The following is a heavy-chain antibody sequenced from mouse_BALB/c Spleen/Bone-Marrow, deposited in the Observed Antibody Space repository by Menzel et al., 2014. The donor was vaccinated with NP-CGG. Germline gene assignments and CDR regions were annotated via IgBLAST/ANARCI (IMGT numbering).Heavy chain of an antibody. J-gene: IGHJ4*01. CDR2: IYPGGGYT. CDR1: GYTFTNYW. CDR3: AIHGEAMDY. V-gene: IGHV1-63*02. Sequence: QVQLQQSGAELVRPGTSVKMSCKAAGYTFTNYWIGWVKRRPGHGLEWIGDIYPGGGYTNYNEKFKGKATLTADTSSSTAYMQLSSLTSEDSAVYYCAIHGEAMDYWGQGTSVTVSS.